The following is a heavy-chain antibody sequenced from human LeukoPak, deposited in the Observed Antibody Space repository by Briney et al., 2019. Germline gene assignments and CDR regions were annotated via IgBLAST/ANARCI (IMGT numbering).Heavy chain of an antibody. D-gene: IGHD3-9*01. V-gene: IGHV4-59*12. Sequence: SETLSLTCTVSGGSFSNYYWSWIRQPPGKGLEWIGSIYYSGSTYYNPSLKSRVTISVDTSKNQFSLKLSSVTAADTAVYYCARDSRASKIRYFDWLLYDAFDIWGQGTMVTVSS. CDR3: ARDSRASKIRYFDWLLYDAFDI. J-gene: IGHJ3*02. CDR1: GGSFSNYY. CDR2: IYYSGST.